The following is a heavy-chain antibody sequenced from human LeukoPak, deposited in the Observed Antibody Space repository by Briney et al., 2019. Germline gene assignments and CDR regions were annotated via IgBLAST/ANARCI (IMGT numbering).Heavy chain of an antibody. CDR2: ISGGGDST. V-gene: IGHV3-23*01. CDR1: GFXFSTYA. CDR3: ARDLTGEKDY. J-gene: IGHJ4*02. D-gene: IGHD7-27*01. Sequence: GGSLRLSCAASGFXFSTYAISWVRQAPGKGLEWVSTISGGGDSTYYADSVRGRFTISRDNAKNTLYLQMSSLRAEDMAVYYCARDLTGEKDYWGQGTLVTVSS.